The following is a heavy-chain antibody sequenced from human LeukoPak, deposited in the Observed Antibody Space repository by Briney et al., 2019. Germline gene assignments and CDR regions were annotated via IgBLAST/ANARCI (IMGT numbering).Heavy chain of an antibody. CDR3: ARSGFWSGYVDY. CDR1: GHTFTGYY. V-gene: IGHV1-2*02. J-gene: IGHJ4*02. CDR2: INPNSGGT. D-gene: IGHD3-3*01. Sequence: ASVKVSCKASGHTFTGYYMHWVRQAPGQGLEWMGWINPNSGGTNYAQKFQGRVTMTRDTSISTAYMELSRLRSDDTAVYYCARSGFWSGYVDYWGQGTLVTVSS.